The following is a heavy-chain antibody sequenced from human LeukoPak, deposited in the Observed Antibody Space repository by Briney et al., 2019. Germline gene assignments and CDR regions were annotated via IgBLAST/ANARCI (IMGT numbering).Heavy chain of an antibody. Sequence: SETLSLTCTVSGGSISSYYWSWIRQPPGKGLEWIGYIYYSGSTNYNPSLKSRVTISVDTSKNQFSLKLSSVTAADTAVYYCARGPSIVGADYMDVWGKGTTVTVSS. V-gene: IGHV4-59*01. D-gene: IGHD1-26*01. CDR3: ARGPSIVGADYMDV. J-gene: IGHJ6*03. CDR2: IYYSGST. CDR1: GGSISSYY.